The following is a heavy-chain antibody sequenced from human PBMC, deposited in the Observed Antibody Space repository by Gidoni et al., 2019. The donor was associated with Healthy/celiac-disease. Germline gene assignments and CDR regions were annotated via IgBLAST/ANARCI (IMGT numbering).Heavy chain of an antibody. D-gene: IGHD1-26*01. V-gene: IGHV3-49*03. CDR2: IRSKAYGGTT. CDR3: TRGRGYSGGDYSLDY. CDR1: GFTFGDYA. Sequence: TASGFTFGDYAMSWFRQVPGKGLAWVGFIRSKAYGGTTEYAASVKGRMTILRDDSKSIADLEMNRQNTEDTAVYYCTRGRGYSGGDYSLDYWGQGTLVTVSS. J-gene: IGHJ4*02.